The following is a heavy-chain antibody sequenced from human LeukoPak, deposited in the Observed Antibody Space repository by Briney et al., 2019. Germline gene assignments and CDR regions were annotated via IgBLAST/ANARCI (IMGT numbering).Heavy chain of an antibody. D-gene: IGHD4-17*01. CDR2: IIPIFGTA. V-gene: IGHV1-69*06. CDR3: ASTTVTNEVDY. Sequence: ASVKVSCKASGGTFSSYAISWVRQAPGQGLEWMGRIIPIFGTANYAQKFQGRVTITADKSTRTAYMELSSLRSEDTAVYYCASTTVTNEVDYWGQGTLVTVSS. J-gene: IGHJ4*02. CDR1: GGTFSSYA.